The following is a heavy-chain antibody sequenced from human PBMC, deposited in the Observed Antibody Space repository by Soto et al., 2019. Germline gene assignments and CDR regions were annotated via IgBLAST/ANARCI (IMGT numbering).Heavy chain of an antibody. CDR1: GGSISSGGYS. Sequence: SETLSLTCAVSGGSISSGGYSWSWIRQPPGKGLEWIGYIYYSGSTNYNPSLKSRVTISVDTSKSQFSLKLSSVTAADTAVYYCARHSYYYDSSGYYALPSVGYFDYWGQGTLVTVSS. V-gene: IGHV4-61*08. CDR3: ARHSYYYDSSGYYALPSVGYFDY. D-gene: IGHD3-22*01. CDR2: IYYSGST. J-gene: IGHJ4*02.